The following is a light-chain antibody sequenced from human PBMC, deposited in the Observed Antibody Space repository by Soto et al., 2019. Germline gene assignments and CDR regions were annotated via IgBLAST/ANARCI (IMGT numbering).Light chain of an antibody. Sequence: DIQMTQSPSSLSASVGDRVTITCRASQNINSYLNWFQQKPGKAPVLLIYITSNLHSGVPSRFSGSGSGTDFTLTISSLQHEDSAAYYCQQSYSTPYDFGQGTKLEIK. CDR1: QNINSY. J-gene: IGKJ2*01. CDR2: ITS. V-gene: IGKV1-39*01. CDR3: QQSYSTPYD.